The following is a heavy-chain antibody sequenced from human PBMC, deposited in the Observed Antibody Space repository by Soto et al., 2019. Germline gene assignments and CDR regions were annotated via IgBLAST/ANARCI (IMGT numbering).Heavy chain of an antibody. CDR1: GFTFSTYS. J-gene: IGHJ6*04. D-gene: IGHD2-15*01. Sequence: EVQLVESGGGLVQPGGSLRLSCAASGFTFSTYSMNWVRQAPGKGLEWLSYINPSGGTIYYAGSVKGRFTISRDNAKNSLCLQMSSLRADDTAVYYCTRGLPGYMDVWGKGTTVTVSS. V-gene: IGHV3-48*01. CDR3: TRGLPGYMDV. CDR2: INPSGGTI.